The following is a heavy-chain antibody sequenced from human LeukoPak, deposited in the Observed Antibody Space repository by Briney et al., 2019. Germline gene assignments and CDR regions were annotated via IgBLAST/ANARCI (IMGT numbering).Heavy chain of an antibody. D-gene: IGHD6-19*01. CDR2: FDPEDGET. V-gene: IGHV1-24*01. CDR1: GYTLTELS. Sequence: ASVKVSCKVSGYTLTELSMHCVRQAPGKGLEWMGGFDPEDGETIYAQKFQGRVTMTEDTSTDTAYMELSSPRSEDTAVYYCATEGVAVAGTDYYGMDVWGQGTTVTVSS. J-gene: IGHJ6*02. CDR3: ATEGVAVAGTDYYGMDV.